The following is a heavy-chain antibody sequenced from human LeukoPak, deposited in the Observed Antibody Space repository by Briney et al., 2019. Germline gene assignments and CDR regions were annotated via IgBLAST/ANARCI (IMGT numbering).Heavy chain of an antibody. D-gene: IGHD3-22*01. J-gene: IGHJ3*02. CDR1: GFTFDDYG. CDR3: ARDREPYYYDSSGYQIDAFDI. V-gene: IGHV3-20*04. Sequence: GGSLRLSCAASGFTFDDYGMSWVRQAPGKGLEWVSGINWNGGSTGYADSVKGRFTISRDNAKNSLYLQMNSLRAEDTALYYCARDREPYYYDSSGYQIDAFDIWGQGTMVTVSS. CDR2: INWNGGST.